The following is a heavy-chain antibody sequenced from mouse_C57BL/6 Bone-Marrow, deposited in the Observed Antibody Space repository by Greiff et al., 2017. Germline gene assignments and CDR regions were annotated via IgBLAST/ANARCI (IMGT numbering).Heavy chain of an antibody. D-gene: IGHD1-1*01. CDR2: INPGSGGT. CDR3: ARGYGSRFAY. V-gene: IGHV1-54*01. Sequence: VQLQQSGAELVRPGTSVKVSCKASGYAFTNYLIEWVKQRPGQGLEWIGVINPGSGGTNYNEKFKGKATLTADKSSCTAYMQLSSLTSEDSAVYFCARGYGSRFAYWGQGTLVTVSA. J-gene: IGHJ3*01. CDR1: GYAFTNYL.